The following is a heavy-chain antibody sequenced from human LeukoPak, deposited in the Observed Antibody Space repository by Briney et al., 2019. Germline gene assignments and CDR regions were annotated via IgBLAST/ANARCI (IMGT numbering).Heavy chain of an antibody. Sequence: GGSLRLSCAASGFTFSSYVMSWVREAPGKGLEWVSAISGSGGSTYYADSVKGRFTISRDNSKNTLYLQMNSLRAEDTAVYFCAKGDDGDYRIYFDYWGQGTLVTVSS. J-gene: IGHJ4*02. CDR2: ISGSGGST. CDR3: AKGDDGDYRIYFDY. CDR1: GFTFSSYV. V-gene: IGHV3-23*01. D-gene: IGHD4-17*01.